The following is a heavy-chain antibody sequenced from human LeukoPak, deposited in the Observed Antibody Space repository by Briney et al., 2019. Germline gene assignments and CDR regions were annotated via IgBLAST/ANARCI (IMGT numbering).Heavy chain of an antibody. D-gene: IGHD3-22*01. CDR2: FSGDGGST. Sequence: GGSLRLSCAASGFTFDDYGMHWVRQPPGKGLEWVSLFSGDGGSTYYADSVKGRFTISRDNRKNSLYLEMNSLTTEDSAIYYCAKYFSGYIDYWGQGTLVTVSS. V-gene: IGHV3-43*02. CDR3: AKYFSGYIDY. CDR1: GFTFDDYG. J-gene: IGHJ4*02.